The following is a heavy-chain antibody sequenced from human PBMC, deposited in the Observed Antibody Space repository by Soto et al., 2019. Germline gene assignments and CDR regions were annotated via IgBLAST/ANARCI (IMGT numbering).Heavy chain of an antibody. CDR3: ARLTTMVREINASPFDF. J-gene: IGHJ4*03. V-gene: IGHV1-8*02. D-gene: IGHD3-10*01. CDR2: MNPNSGNT. Sequence: GASVKVSCKASGYTFTSYAIHWVRQATGQGFEWMGWMNPNSGNTGYAQKFQGRVTMTRDTSISTAYMELSSLRSDDTAVYFCARLTTMVREINASPFDFWGQGTLVTVSS. CDR1: GYTFTSYA.